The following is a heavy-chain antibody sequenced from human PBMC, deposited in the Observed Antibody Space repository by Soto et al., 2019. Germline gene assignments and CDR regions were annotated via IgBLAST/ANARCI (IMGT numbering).Heavy chain of an antibody. Sequence: QVQLQESDPGLVKPSETLSLTCTVSDDSSSRYKWSWIRQPQGRRRECIGYSDSNGGTNYNPSLQSRVTISIDTTTKQFSLKLSSVTAADTAVYYCVRQGFGRLHGLVDVWGQGTTVTVSS. CDR3: VRQGFGRLHGLVDV. J-gene: IGHJ6*02. CDR1: DDSSSRYK. D-gene: IGHD3-10*01. CDR2: SDSNGGT. V-gene: IGHV4-59*08.